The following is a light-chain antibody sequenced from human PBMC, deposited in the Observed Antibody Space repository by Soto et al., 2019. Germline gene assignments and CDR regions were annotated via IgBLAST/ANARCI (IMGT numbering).Light chain of an antibody. V-gene: IGKV3-20*01. Sequence: ELVLTQSPGTLSLSPGERATLSCRASQTVRNNYLAWFQQKPGQAPRLLIYGASSRATGIPDRFSGSGSGTDFTLTINRLEPEDFAVYFCQQYSDSPLTFGGGTKLEIK. CDR1: QTVRNNY. CDR3: QQYSDSPLT. J-gene: IGKJ4*01. CDR2: GAS.